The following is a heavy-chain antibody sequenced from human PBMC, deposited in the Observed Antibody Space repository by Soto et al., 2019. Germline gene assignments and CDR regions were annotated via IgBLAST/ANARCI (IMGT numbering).Heavy chain of an antibody. CDR2: ISYDGSNK. D-gene: IGHD6-13*01. J-gene: IGHJ4*02. Sequence: QPGGSLRLSCAASGFTFSSYAMHWVRQAPGKGLEWVAVISYDGSNKYYADSVKGRFTISRDNSKNTLYLQMNSLRAEDTAVYYCARDGAAAGLDYWGQGTLVTVSS. CDR3: ARDGAAAGLDY. CDR1: GFTFSSYA. V-gene: IGHV3-30-3*01.